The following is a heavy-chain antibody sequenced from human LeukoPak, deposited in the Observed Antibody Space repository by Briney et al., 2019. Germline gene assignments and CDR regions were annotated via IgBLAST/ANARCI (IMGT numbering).Heavy chain of an antibody. CDR3: ATKNSDCTSASCYKGWLDT. J-gene: IGHJ5*02. CDR2: IYYSGDT. V-gene: IGHV4-39*01. D-gene: IGHD2-2*02. CDR1: GGSISSSSTYY. Sequence: PSETLSLTCTVSGGSISSSSTYYWVWIRQPPGKGLEWIGSIYYSGDTYYNSSLMSRVTISVDTSKNQFPLNLRSVTAADTAVYYCATKNSDCTSASCYKGWLDTWGQGILVTVSS.